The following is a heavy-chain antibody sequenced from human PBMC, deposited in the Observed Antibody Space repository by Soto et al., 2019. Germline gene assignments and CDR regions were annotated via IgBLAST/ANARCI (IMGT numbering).Heavy chain of an antibody. CDR2: ISYDGSNK. Sequence: GGSLRLSCAASGFTFSSYAMHWVRQAPGKGLEWVAVISYDGSNKYYADSVKGRFTISRDNSKNTLYLQMNSLRAEDTAVYYCARANSDILTGYAFEIWGQGTMVTVSS. V-gene: IGHV3-30-3*01. D-gene: IGHD3-9*01. J-gene: IGHJ3*02. CDR3: ARANSDILTGYAFEI. CDR1: GFTFSSYA.